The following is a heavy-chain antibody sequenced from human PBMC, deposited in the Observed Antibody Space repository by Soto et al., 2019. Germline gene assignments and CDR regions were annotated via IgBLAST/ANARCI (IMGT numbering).Heavy chain of an antibody. D-gene: IGHD1-26*01. J-gene: IGHJ4*02. CDR2: ISDSGSLT. CDR3: ARALVLGVGALSQ. V-gene: IGHV3-11*01. CDR1: GFTFSAYY. Sequence: QVQLVESGGCLVKPEGSLRLSCAASGFTFSAYYMSWIRQAPGKGLEWVSYISDSGSLTHYGDSVKGRFTISRDNAKASLYRQMDSLRAEDTAIYYCARALVLGVGALSQWGQGTLVTVSS.